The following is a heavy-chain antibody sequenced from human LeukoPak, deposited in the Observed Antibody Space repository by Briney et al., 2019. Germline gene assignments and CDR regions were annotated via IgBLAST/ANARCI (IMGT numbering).Heavy chain of an antibody. J-gene: IGHJ4*01. CDR1: GYTFTSSG. D-gene: IGHD3-22*01. Sequence: ASVKVSCKASGYTFTSSGISWVRQAPGQGLEWMGWISAYNGNTNYAQKLQGRVTMTTDTSTSTAYMELRSLRSDDTAVYYCARSYYYDSSGYYYLDYWGDGTLVTVSS. CDR2: ISAYNGNT. CDR3: ARSYYYDSSGYYYLDY. V-gene: IGHV1-18*01.